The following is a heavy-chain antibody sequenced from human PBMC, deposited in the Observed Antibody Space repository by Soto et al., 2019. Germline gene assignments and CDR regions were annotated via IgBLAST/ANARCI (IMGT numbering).Heavy chain of an antibody. Sequence: SVKVSCKASGYTFTSYGISWVRQAPGQGLEWMGGIIPIFGTANYAQKFQGRVTITADESTSTAYMELSSLRSEDTAVHYCASTMIVVVTRRGAYYYYYGMDVWGQGTTVTVSS. D-gene: IGHD3-22*01. J-gene: IGHJ6*02. CDR1: GYTFTSYG. CDR3: ASTMIVVVTRRGAYYYYYGMDV. CDR2: IIPIFGTA. V-gene: IGHV1-69*13.